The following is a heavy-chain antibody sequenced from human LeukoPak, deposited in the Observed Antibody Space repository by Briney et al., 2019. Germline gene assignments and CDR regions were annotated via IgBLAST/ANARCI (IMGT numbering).Heavy chain of an antibody. CDR1: GDSISSYY. CDR3: AGSITMIVVSY. CDR2: IYYSGST. D-gene: IGHD3-22*01. Sequence: SETLSLTCTVSGDSISSYYWSWIRQPPGKGLEWIGYIYYSGSTYYNPSLKSRVTISVDTSKNQFSLKLSSVTAADTAVYYCAGSITMIVVSYWGQGTLVTVSS. J-gene: IGHJ4*02. V-gene: IGHV4-59*06.